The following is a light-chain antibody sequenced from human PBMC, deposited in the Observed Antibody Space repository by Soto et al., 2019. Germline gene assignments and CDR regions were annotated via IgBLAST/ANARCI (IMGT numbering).Light chain of an antibody. V-gene: IGKV1-39*01. CDR1: QNIIFY. Sequence: DIQMTQSPSSLSASVGDRVTITCRASQNIIFYLNWYQQRIGKSPILLIYAASNLQSGVPSRFSCSESGTDFTLTISNPQPEDFATYCYQQSYTTPVYSFGQGTKV. J-gene: IGKJ2*01. CDR2: AAS. CDR3: QQSYTTPVYS.